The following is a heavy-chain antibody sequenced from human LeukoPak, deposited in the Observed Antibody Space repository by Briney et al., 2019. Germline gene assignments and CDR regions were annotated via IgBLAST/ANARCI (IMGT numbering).Heavy chain of an antibody. D-gene: IGHD4-11*01. CDR1: GGSISSSSYY. CDR2: IYYSGST. Sequence: PSETLSLTCTVSGGSISSSSYYWGWIRQPPGKGLEWIGSIYYSGSTYYNPSLKSRVTISVDTSKSQFSLKLSSVTAADTAVYYCARHGNPDYSNSLGYWGQGTLVTVSS. V-gene: IGHV4-39*01. CDR3: ARHGNPDYSNSLGY. J-gene: IGHJ4*02.